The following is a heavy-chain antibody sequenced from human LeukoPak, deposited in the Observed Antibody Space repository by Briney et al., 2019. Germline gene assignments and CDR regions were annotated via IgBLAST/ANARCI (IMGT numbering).Heavy chain of an antibody. D-gene: IGHD6-19*01. CDR3: ARDQGMNTGWRGDFDF. CDR2: IYSGGTT. CDR1: GFTVSSTY. J-gene: IGHJ4*02. V-gene: IGHV3-66*01. Sequence: GGSLRLSCAATGFTVSSTYMSWVRQAPGKGLDWVSVIYSGGTTYYADSVKGRFTISRDNSKNTLFLQMNSLRTEDTALYYCARDQGMNTGWRGDFDFWGQGALVTVSS.